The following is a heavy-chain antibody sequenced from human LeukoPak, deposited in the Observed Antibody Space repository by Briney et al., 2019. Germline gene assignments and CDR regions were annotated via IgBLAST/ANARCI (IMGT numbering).Heavy chain of an antibody. J-gene: IGHJ2*01. Sequence: SETLSLTCNVSGGSISNYYWSWIRQPPGKGLEWIGNIYYSGSTNYNPSLKSRVTISLDTSKNQFSLKLSSVTAADTAVYYCVRVLASVSARPWYFHLWGRGALVTVSS. CDR3: VRVLASVSARPWYFHL. V-gene: IGHV4-59*01. CDR1: GGSISNYY. CDR2: IYYSGST. D-gene: IGHD6-6*01.